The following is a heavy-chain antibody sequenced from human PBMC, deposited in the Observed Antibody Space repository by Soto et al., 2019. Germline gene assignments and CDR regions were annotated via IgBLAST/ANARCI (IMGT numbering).Heavy chain of an antibody. CDR3: TTDYDILTGYLDY. CDR1: GFTFSNAW. J-gene: IGHJ4*02. Sequence: GGSLRLSCAASGFTFSNAWMSWVRQAPGKGLEWVGRIKSKTDGGTTDYAAPVKGRFTISRDDSKNTLYLQMNSLKTEDTAVYYCTTDYDILTGYLDYWGQGTLVTVSS. CDR2: IKSKTDGGTT. D-gene: IGHD3-9*01. V-gene: IGHV3-15*01.